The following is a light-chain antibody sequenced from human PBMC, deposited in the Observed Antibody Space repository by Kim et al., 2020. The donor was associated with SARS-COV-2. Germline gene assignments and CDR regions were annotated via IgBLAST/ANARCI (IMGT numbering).Light chain of an antibody. V-gene: IGLV1-44*01. CDR1: TSNIGSHP. CDR2: TND. CDR3: AAWDDSLNGLV. J-gene: IGLJ2*01. Sequence: GQGVTISCLRDTSNIGSHPVNWYQQFPQTTPKLLIHTNDQRPSGVPDRFSGSKSGTSASLAIRGLQSADEADYYCAAWDDSLNGLVFGGGTQLTVL.